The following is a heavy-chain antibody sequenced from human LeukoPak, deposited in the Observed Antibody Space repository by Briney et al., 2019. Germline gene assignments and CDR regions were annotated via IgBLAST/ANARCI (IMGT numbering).Heavy chain of an antibody. CDR1: GYTFTGYY. V-gene: IGHV1-2*02. CDR2: INSNSGGT. J-gene: IGHJ5*02. CDR3: ARDRSSTVTTGFWFDP. Sequence: ASVKVSCKASGYTFTGYYMHWVRQAPGQGLEWMGWINSNSGGTNYAQKFQGRVTMTRDTSISTAYMELSRLRSDDTAVYYCARDRSSTVTTGFWFDPWGQGTLVTVSS. D-gene: IGHD4-11*01.